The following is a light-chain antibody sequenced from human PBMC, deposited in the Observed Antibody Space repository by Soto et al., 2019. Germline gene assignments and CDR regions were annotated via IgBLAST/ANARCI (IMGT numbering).Light chain of an antibody. J-gene: IGKJ1*01. V-gene: IGKV1-5*03. CDR1: QSISSW. CDR3: QQYNSYPRT. Sequence: DIQMTQSPSTLSASVGDRVTITCRASQSISSWLAWYQQKPGKAPKVLIYKASSLESGVPARFSCSGSGTECTLTISRLQPDDFATYYCQQYNSYPRTFGQGTKVEIK. CDR2: KAS.